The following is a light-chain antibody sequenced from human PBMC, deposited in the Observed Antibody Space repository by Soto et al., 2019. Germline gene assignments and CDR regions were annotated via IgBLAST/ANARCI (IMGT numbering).Light chain of an antibody. CDR3: QKYGDRPFA. Sequence: EVVLTQSPGTLSLSPGEGAALSCRASQSVTINSLAWYQQKFGQTPRLLIYAASTRASGIPDRFSGSGSGTDVVLYTSRQLPEDFAENYCQKYGDRPFAFDPGTKVDLK. CDR1: QSVTINS. V-gene: IGKV3-20*01. CDR2: AAS. J-gene: IGKJ3*01.